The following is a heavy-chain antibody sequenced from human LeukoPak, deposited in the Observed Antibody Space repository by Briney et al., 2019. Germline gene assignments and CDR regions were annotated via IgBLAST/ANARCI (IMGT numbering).Heavy chain of an antibody. CDR1: GGTFSSYA. Sequence: SVKVSCKASGGTFSSYAISWMRQAPGQGLEWMGRIIPILGIANYAQKFQGRVTITADKSTSTAYMELSSLRSEDTAVYYCARDRAARPIGTYYFDYWGQGTLVTVSS. J-gene: IGHJ4*02. CDR3: ARDRAARPIGTYYFDY. V-gene: IGHV1-69*04. D-gene: IGHD6-6*01. CDR2: IIPILGIA.